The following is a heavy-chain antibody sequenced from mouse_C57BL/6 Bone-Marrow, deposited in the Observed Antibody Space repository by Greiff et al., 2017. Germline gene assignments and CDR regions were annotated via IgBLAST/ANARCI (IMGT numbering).Heavy chain of an antibody. D-gene: IGHD2-1*01. J-gene: IGHJ1*03. CDR3: ERNYGNYGYWYFDV. V-gene: IGHV1-26*01. CDR1: GYTFTDYY. CDR2: INPNNGGT. Sequence: VQLQQSGPELVKPGASVKISCKASGYTFTDYYMNWVKQSHGKSLEWIGDINPNNGGTSYNQKFKGKATLTVDKSSSTAYMELRSLTSEDSAVYYCERNYGNYGYWYFDVWGTGTTVTVSS.